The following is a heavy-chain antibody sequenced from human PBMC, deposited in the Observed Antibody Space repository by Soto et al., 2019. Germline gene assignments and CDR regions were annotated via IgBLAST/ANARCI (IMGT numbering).Heavy chain of an antibody. D-gene: IGHD3-10*01. CDR2: INPNSGGT. CDR1: GYTFTGYY. J-gene: IGHJ6*02. V-gene: IGHV1-2*04. CDR3: ARDSNRHYYGSGRYCCYYYGRDV. Sequence: GASVKVSCKASGYTFTGYYMHWVRQAPGQGLEWMGWINPNSGGTNYAQKFQGWVTMTRDTSISTAYMELSRLRSDDTAVYYCARDSNRHYYGSGRYCCYYYGRDVWGQGTTVTVAS.